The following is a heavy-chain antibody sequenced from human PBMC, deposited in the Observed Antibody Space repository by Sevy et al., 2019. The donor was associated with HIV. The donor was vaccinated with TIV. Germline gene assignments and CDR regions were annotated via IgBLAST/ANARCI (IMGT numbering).Heavy chain of an antibody. CDR2: FDTEDGET. CDR3: ATNTDYGDSDY. D-gene: IGHD4-17*01. CDR1: GYTLTELS. V-gene: IGHV1-24*01. J-gene: IGHJ4*02. Sequence: ASVKVSCKVSGYTLTELSMHWVRQAPGKGLEWMGSFDTEDGETLYAQKFQGRVTMTEDTSTDTAYMELSSLRSEDTAVYYCATNTDYGDSDYSGQGTLVTVSS.